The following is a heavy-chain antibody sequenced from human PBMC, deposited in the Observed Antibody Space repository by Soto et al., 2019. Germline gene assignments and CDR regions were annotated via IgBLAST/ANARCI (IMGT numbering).Heavy chain of an antibody. Sequence: SETLSLTCTVSGGSISSYYWSWIRQPPGKGLEWIGYIYYSGSTNYNPSLKSRVTISVDTSKNQFSLKLSSVTAADTAVYYCERETEQWLVRRAFDIWGQGTMVTV. CDR3: ERETEQWLVRRAFDI. D-gene: IGHD6-19*01. J-gene: IGHJ3*02. CDR2: IYYSGST. CDR1: GGSISSYY. V-gene: IGHV4-59*01.